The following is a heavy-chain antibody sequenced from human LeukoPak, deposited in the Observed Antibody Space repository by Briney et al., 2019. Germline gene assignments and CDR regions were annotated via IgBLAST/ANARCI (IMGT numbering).Heavy chain of an antibody. D-gene: IGHD3-10*01. CDR2: IYSGGTT. CDR3: AKDIRAVIASGGFYFDN. CDR1: GFTVSSNY. J-gene: IGHJ4*02. V-gene: IGHV3-53*01. Sequence: GGSLRLSCAASGFTVSSNYMSWVRQAPGKGLEWVSVIYSGGTTYYADSAKGRFTIFRDNSKNTVHLQMDSLRAEDTAVYYCAKDIRAVIASGGFYFDNWGQGTLVTVSS.